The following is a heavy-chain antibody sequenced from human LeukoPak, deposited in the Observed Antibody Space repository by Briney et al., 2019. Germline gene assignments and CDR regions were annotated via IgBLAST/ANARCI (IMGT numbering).Heavy chain of an antibody. D-gene: IGHD5-24*01. Sequence: QPGRSLKLSCAASGFTFSSYAMHWGRQAPGKGLEWVAVISYDGSNKYYEDSVKGRFTIPRDNSKNTLYLQMNSLRAEDTAVYYCARPSLDNNWFDPWGQGTLVTVSS. V-gene: IGHV3-30-3*01. J-gene: IGHJ5*02. CDR2: ISYDGSNK. CDR3: ARPSLDNNWFDP. CDR1: GFTFSSYA.